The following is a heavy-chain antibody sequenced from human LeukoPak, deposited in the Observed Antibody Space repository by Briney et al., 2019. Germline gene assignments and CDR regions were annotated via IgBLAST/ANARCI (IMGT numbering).Heavy chain of an antibody. CDR3: ARAQRLSRYYFDY. CDR1: GYTFTGYY. V-gene: IGHV1-2*02. Sequence: ASVKVSCKASGYTFTGYYMHWVRQAPGQGLEWMGWINPNSGGTNYAQKFQDRVTMTRDTSISTAYMELSRLRSDDTAVYYCARAQRLSRYYFDYWGQGTLVTVSS. CDR2: INPNSGGT. J-gene: IGHJ4*02.